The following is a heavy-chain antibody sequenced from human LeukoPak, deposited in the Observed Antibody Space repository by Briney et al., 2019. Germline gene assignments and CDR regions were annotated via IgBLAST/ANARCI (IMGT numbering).Heavy chain of an antibody. CDR2: IYYSGST. Sequence: SETLSLTCTVSGASISSYYWSWIRQPPGKGLEWIGYIYYSGSTNYNPSLKSRVTISVDTSKNQFSLKLSSVTAADTAVYYCARAASIVGATEFDYWGQGTLVTVSS. D-gene: IGHD1-26*01. CDR3: ARAASIVGATEFDY. V-gene: IGHV4-59*01. CDR1: GASISSYY. J-gene: IGHJ4*02.